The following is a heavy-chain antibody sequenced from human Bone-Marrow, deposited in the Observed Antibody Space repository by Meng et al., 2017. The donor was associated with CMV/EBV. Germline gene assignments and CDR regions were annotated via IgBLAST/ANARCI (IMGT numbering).Heavy chain of an antibody. D-gene: IGHD3-3*01. J-gene: IGHJ4*02. Sequence: GESLKISCAASGFTFSSYAMSWVRQAPGKGLEWVSAISGSGGSTYYADSVKGRFIISRDNSKNTLYLQMNSLRAEDTAIYYCATLYYDFWSGSDYWGQGTLVTVSS. V-gene: IGHV3-23*01. CDR1: GFTFSSYA. CDR2: ISGSGGST. CDR3: ATLYYDFWSGSDY.